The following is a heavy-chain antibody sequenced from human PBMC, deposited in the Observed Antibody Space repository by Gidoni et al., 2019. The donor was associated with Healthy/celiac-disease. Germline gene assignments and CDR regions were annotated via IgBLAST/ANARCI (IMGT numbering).Heavy chain of an antibody. CDR1: GDTFSSYA. V-gene: IGHV1-69*01. J-gene: IGHJ4*02. D-gene: IGHD3-22*01. Sequence: QVQLVQSGAAVKKPGSSVKVSCKASGDTFSSYAIRWVRQAPGQGLGWMGGIIPIFGTANYAQKFQGRVTITADESTSTAYMELSSLRSEDTAVYYCAIGYYDSSGYFYWGQGTLVTVSS. CDR2: IIPIFGTA. CDR3: AIGYYDSSGYFY.